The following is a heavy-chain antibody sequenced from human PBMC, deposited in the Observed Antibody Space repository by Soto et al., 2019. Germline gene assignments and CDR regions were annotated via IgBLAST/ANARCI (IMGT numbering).Heavy chain of an antibody. CDR2: IYPGDSAT. CDR3: AGLDDCLRGSQNCFDP. Sequence: GESLKISCKASGYSFTNYWIGWVRQMPGKGLEWMGVIYPGDSATKYSPSFQGQVTISADKSISTAYLQWSSLKASDTAMYYCAGLDDCLRGSQNCFDPWGQGTLVTVSS. V-gene: IGHV5-51*01. CDR1: GYSFTNYW. J-gene: IGHJ5*02. D-gene: IGHD3-16*01.